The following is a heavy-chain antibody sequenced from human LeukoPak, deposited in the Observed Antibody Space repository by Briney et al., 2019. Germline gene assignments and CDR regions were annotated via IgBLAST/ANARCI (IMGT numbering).Heavy chain of an antibody. CDR2: ISYDGSNK. J-gene: IGHJ3*02. Sequence: GGSLRLSCAASGFTFSSYGMHWVRQAPGKGLEWVAVISYDGSNKYYADSVKGRFTISRDNSKNTLYLQMNSLRAEDTAAYYCARVLVRGPVGFDIWGQGTMVTVSS. V-gene: IGHV3-30*03. D-gene: IGHD3-10*01. CDR3: ARVLVRGPVGFDI. CDR1: GFTFSSYG.